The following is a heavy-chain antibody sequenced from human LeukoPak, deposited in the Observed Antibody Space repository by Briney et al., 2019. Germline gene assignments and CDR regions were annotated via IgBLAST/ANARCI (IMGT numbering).Heavy chain of an antibody. CDR3: AKDPSPFYDSSGYRAFDI. Sequence: GGSLRLSCAASGFTFSSYAMSWVRQAPGKGLEWVSAISGSGGATYYADSVKGRFTISRDDSKNRLYVQMNSLRAEDTAVYYCAKDPSPFYDSSGYRAFDIWGQGTMVTVYS. CDR1: GFTFSSYA. CDR2: ISGSGGAT. J-gene: IGHJ3*02. D-gene: IGHD3-22*01. V-gene: IGHV3-23*01.